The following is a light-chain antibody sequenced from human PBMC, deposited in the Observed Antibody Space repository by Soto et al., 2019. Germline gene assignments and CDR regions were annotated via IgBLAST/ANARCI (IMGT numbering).Light chain of an antibody. CDR1: QSVSSSY. Sequence: EIVLTQSPGTLSLSPGERATLSCRASQSVSSSYLAWYQQKPGQAPRLLIYGASSRATVIPDRFSGSGSGTDLTIIISRIEPEDFAVYYCQQYGSSPLTFGQGTKVEIK. CDR3: QQYGSSPLT. V-gene: IGKV3-20*01. J-gene: IGKJ1*01. CDR2: GAS.